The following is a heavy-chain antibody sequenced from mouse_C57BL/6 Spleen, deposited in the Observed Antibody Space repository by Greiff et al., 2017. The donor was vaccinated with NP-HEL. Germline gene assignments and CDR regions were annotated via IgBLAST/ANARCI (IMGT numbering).Heavy chain of an antibody. CDR2: IYPGSGST. J-gene: IGHJ4*01. CDR1: GYTFTSYW. CDR3: ARHSSGYDYAMDY. V-gene: IGHV1-55*01. D-gene: IGHD3-2*02. Sequence: QVQLQQSGPELVKPGASVKISCKASGYTFTSYWITWVKQRPGQGLEWIGDIYPGSGSTNYNEKFKSKATLTVDTSSSTAYMQLSSLTSEDSAVYYCARHSSGYDYAMDYWGQGTSVTVSS.